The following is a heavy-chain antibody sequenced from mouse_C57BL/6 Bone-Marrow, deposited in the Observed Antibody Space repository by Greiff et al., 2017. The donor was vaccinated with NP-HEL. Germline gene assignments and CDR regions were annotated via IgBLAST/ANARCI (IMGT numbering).Heavy chain of an antibody. CDR3: ATGYYGSSYYFDY. D-gene: IGHD1-1*01. CDR2: IYPRSGNT. Sequence: QVQLQQSGAELARPGASVKLSCKASGYTFTSYGISWVKQRTGQGLEWIGEIYPRSGNTYYNEKFKGKATLTADTSSSTAYMELRSRTSEDSAVYFCATGYYGSSYYFDYWGQGTTLTVSS. J-gene: IGHJ2*01. CDR1: GYTFTSYG. V-gene: IGHV1-81*01.